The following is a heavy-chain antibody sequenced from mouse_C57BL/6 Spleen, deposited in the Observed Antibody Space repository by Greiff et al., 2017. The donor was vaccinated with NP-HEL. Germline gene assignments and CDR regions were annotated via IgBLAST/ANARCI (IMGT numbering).Heavy chain of an antibody. CDR3: ARAELYYYGSSYVGNYFDY. J-gene: IGHJ2*01. D-gene: IGHD1-1*01. CDR1: GYTFTGYW. Sequence: QVQLQQSGAELMKPGASVKLSCKATGYTFTGYWIEWVKQRPGHGLEWIGEILPGSGSTNYNEKFKGKATFTADTSSNTAYMQLSSLTTEDSAIYYCARAELYYYGSSYVGNYFDYWGQGTTLTVSS. CDR2: ILPGSGST. V-gene: IGHV1-9*01.